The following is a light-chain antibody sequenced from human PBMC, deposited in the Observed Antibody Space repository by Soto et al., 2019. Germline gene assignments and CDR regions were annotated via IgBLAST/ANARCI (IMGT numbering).Light chain of an antibody. CDR3: KQALQTPYT. Sequence: DIVMTQSPLSLPVTPGEPASISCRSSQSLLHSNGYNYLDWYLQKPGQSPQLLIYLGSNRASGVPDRFSGSGSGTHFTLKISRVEAEDVGVYYCKQALQTPYTFGQGTKLEIK. V-gene: IGKV2-28*01. J-gene: IGKJ2*01. CDR2: LGS. CDR1: QSLLHSNGYNY.